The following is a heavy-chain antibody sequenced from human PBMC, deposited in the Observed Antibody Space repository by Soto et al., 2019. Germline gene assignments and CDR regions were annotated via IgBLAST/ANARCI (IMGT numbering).Heavy chain of an antibody. V-gene: IGHV4-30-2*01. CDR1: DVSVTSGCNS. Sequence: SETLSLTCTVSDVSVTSGCNSWTWIRRPPGKGLEWIGYIYHSGTTYYNPSLKSRVSISIDKSRNKFSLTLNSVTAADTAVYFCARSYAGNGKNRDFDQWGQGTLVTVSS. CDR3: ARSYAGNGKNRDFDQ. J-gene: IGHJ4*02. D-gene: IGHD3-16*01. CDR2: IYHSGTT.